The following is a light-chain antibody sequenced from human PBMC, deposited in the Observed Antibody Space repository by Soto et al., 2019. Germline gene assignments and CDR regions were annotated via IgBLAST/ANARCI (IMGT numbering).Light chain of an antibody. Sequence: AVQLTQSPSSLSAFVGDRVTITCRASQGITSALAWYQQKPGKAPKLLISIASALESGVPSRFSGSGSGTDFTLTISSLQPEDFATYFCQQLNSYPITFGQGTLLEIK. J-gene: IGKJ5*01. V-gene: IGKV1-13*02. CDR1: QGITSA. CDR2: IAS. CDR3: QQLNSYPIT.